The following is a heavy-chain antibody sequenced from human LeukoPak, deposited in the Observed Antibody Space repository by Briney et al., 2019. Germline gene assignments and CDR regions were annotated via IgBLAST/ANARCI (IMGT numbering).Heavy chain of an antibody. CDR1: GFTFSSYA. CDR3: AREHSSSWYVYYYYMDV. V-gene: IGHV3-30*04. D-gene: IGHD6-13*01. J-gene: IGHJ6*03. CDR2: ISYDGSNK. Sequence: PGGSLRLSCAASGFTFSSYAMHWVRQAPGKGLEWVAVISYDGSNKYYADSVKGRFTISRDNSKNTLYLQMNSLRAEDTAVYYCAREHSSSWYVYYYYMDVWGKGTTVTVSS.